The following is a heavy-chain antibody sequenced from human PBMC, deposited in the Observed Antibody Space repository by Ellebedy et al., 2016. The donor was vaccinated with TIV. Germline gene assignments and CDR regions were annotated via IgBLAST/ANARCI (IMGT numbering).Heavy chain of an antibody. CDR3: ARDRIRYFDWSDYYFDY. D-gene: IGHD3-9*01. CDR1: GFTFSSYW. CDR2: IKQDGSEK. J-gene: IGHJ4*02. Sequence: GESLKISCAASGFTFSSYWMSWVRQAPGKGLEWVANIKQDGSEKYYVDSVKGRFTISRDNAKNSLYLQMNSLRAEDTAVYYCARDRIRYFDWSDYYFDYWGQGTLVTVSS. V-gene: IGHV3-7*03.